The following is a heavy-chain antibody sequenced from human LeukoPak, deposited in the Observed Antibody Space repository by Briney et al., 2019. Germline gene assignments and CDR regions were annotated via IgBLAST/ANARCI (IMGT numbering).Heavy chain of an antibody. D-gene: IGHD4-23*01. CDR1: GYTFTSYA. CDR2: IDTNTGNP. J-gene: IGHJ6*03. V-gene: IGHV7-4-1*02. CDR3: ARDGNWAGGYYMDV. Sequence: ASVKVSCKASGYTFTSYAMNWVRQAPGQGLEWMGWIDTNTGNPTYAQGFTGRFVFSLDTSVSTAYLQISSLKAEDTAVYYCARDGNWAGGYYMDVWGKGTTVTVSS.